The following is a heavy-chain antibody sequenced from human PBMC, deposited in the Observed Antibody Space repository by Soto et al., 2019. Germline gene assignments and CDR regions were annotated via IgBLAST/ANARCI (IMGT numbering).Heavy chain of an antibody. J-gene: IGHJ5*02. Sequence: GASVKVSCKASGYTFTSYGISWVRQAPGQGLEWMGWISAYNGNTNYAQKLQGRVTMTTDTSTSTAYMELRSLRSDDTAVYYCARDLLTMVRGVKVRWFDPCGQGTLVTXSS. CDR3: ARDLLTMVRGVKVRWFDP. V-gene: IGHV1-18*01. CDR2: ISAYNGNT. CDR1: GYTFTSYG. D-gene: IGHD3-10*01.